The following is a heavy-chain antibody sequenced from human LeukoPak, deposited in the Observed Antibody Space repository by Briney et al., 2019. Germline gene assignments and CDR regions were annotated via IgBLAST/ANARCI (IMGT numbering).Heavy chain of an antibody. V-gene: IGHV4-38-2*01. CDR3: ARGPWKYSSSWYGAH. D-gene: IGHD6-13*01. J-gene: IGHJ4*02. CDR2: IYSSGST. CDR1: GYSISSGYS. Sequence: PSETLSLTCAVSGYSISSGYSWDWIRQSPGKGLEWIGNIYSSGSTYYNPSLKGRVTISVDTSKNQFSLKLSSVTAADTAVYYCARGPWKYSSSWYGAHWGQGTLVTVSS.